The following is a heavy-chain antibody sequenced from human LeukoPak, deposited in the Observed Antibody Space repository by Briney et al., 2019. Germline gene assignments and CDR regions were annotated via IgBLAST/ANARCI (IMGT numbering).Heavy chain of an antibody. Sequence: GGSLRLSCAASGFTFSNYVMSWVRQAPGKGLEWVSVISGSGGSTYYADSVKGRFTISKDNSNNTLYLQMNSLRAEDTAVYYCAKGLRLGVLSTAVDYWGQGTLVTVSS. CDR1: GFTFSNYV. D-gene: IGHD3-16*02. CDR2: ISGSGGST. CDR3: AKGLRLGVLSTAVDY. V-gene: IGHV3-23*01. J-gene: IGHJ4*02.